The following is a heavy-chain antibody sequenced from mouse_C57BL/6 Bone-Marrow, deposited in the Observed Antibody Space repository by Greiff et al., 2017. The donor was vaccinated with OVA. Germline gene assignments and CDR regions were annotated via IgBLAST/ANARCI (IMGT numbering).Heavy chain of an antibody. CDR3: AVNFPWYFDV. Sequence: QVQLKESGAELVRPGTSVKMSCKASGYTFTNYWIGWAKQRPGHGLEWIGDIYPGGGYTNYNEKFKGKATLTADKSSSTAYMQFSSLTSEDSAIYYCAVNFPWYFDVWGTGTTVTVSS. CDR2: IYPGGGYT. V-gene: IGHV1-63*01. CDR1: GYTFTNYW. J-gene: IGHJ1*03.